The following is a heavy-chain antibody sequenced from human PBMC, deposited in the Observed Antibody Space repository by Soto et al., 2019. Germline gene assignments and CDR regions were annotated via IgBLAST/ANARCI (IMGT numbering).Heavy chain of an antibody. CDR1: GGSISSYY. Sequence: SETLSLTCTVSGGSISSYYWSWIRQPPGKGLGWIGYIYYSGSTNYNPSLKSRVTISVDTSKNQFSLNLSSVTAADTAVYYCASSSAWYIYDSWGPGTLVTVSS. V-gene: IGHV4-59*01. CDR3: ASSSAWYIYDS. J-gene: IGHJ4*02. D-gene: IGHD6-13*01. CDR2: IYYSGST.